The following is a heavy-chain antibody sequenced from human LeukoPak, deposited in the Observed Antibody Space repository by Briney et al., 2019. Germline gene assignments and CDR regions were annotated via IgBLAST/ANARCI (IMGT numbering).Heavy chain of an antibody. V-gene: IGHV4-59*11. D-gene: IGHD4-23*01. Sequence: SETLSLTCAVSGDSFSSHYWTWIRQSPGTGLEWIGYISHIGRTNYNPSLKSRVTISIDTSKNQFSLKLRSVTAADTAIYYCARGRNDNGGMFFDSWAQGNLVTVSS. J-gene: IGHJ4*02. CDR3: ARGRNDNGGMFFDS. CDR1: GDSFSSHY. CDR2: ISHIGRT.